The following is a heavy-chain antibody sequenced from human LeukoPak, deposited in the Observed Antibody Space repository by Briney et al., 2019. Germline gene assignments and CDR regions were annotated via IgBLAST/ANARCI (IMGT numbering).Heavy chain of an antibody. V-gene: IGHV4-39*07. J-gene: IGHJ6*03. Sequence: PSETLSLTCTVSGGSISSSGYYWVWIRQPPGKGLEWIGSLYYSGSTNYTPSLKSRITVSVGTSKNQFSLRLSSVTAADTAVYYCARAGRGSTYGFVPSELDYYYYYMDVWGKGTTVTVSS. D-gene: IGHD5-18*01. CDR3: ARAGRGSTYGFVPSELDYYYYYMDV. CDR1: GGSISSSGYY. CDR2: LYYSGST.